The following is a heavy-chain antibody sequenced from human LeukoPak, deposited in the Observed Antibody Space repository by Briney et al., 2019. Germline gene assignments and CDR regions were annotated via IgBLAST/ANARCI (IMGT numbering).Heavy chain of an antibody. CDR2: IYIEGYT. J-gene: IGHJ4*02. D-gene: IGHD5-24*01. CDR3: VRDPRDGYGHFDY. V-gene: IGHV3-66*01. Sequence: GRSLRLSCVVSGFTFSGNHISWVRQAPGKGPEWDSVIYIEGYTYYADSVKGRFAISRDNSQNTVYLQMNSLKPEDAAVYYCVRDPRDGYGHFDYWGQGTLVTVSS. CDR1: GFTFSGNH.